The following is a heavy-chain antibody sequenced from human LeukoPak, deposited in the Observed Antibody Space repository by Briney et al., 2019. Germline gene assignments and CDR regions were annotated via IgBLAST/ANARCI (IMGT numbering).Heavy chain of an antibody. Sequence: GGSLRLSCAASGFTFSSYAMSWVRQAPGKGLEWVSAITGSGGSPYYADSVKGRFTISRDNSKNTLYLQMNSLRAEDTAVYYCAKDQNRDYYDSSGYYPPPCCFQHWGQGTLVTVSS. D-gene: IGHD3-22*01. V-gene: IGHV3-23*01. CDR2: ITGSGGSP. CDR3: AKDQNRDYYDSSGYYPPPCCFQH. CDR1: GFTFSSYA. J-gene: IGHJ1*01.